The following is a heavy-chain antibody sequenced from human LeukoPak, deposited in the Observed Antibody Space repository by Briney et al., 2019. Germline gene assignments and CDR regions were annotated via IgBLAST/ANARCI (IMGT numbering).Heavy chain of an antibody. J-gene: IGHJ4*02. CDR2: ISSSSSYR. Sequence: GGSLRLSCAASGFTLSSYSMNWVRQAPGKGLEWVSSISSSSSYRYYADSVKGRFTISRDNAKNSLYLQMNGLRAEDTAFYYCASTYYYDSSGTPGDYWGQGTLVTVSS. CDR1: GFTLSSYS. V-gene: IGHV3-21*01. CDR3: ASTYYYDSSGTPGDY. D-gene: IGHD3-22*01.